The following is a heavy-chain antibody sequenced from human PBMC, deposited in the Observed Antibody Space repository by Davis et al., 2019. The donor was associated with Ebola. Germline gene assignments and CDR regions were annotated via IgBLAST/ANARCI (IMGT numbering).Heavy chain of an antibody. D-gene: IGHD3-3*01. CDR3: ARHRYYDFWSGYPYYFDY. J-gene: IGHJ4*02. Sequence: GGSLRLSCAASGFTFSDYYMSWIRQAPGKGLEWVSYISSSGSTIYYADSVKGRLTISRDNAKNSLYLQMNSLRAEDTAVYYCARHRYYDFWSGYPYYFDYWGQGTLVTVSS. CDR1: GFTFSDYY. V-gene: IGHV3-11*01. CDR2: ISSSGSTI.